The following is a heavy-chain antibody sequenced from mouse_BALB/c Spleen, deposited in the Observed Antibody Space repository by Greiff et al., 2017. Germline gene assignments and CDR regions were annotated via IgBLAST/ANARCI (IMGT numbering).Heavy chain of an antibody. J-gene: IGHJ2*01. D-gene: IGHD4-1*01. CDR3: ERGNWLDY. CDR2: ISSGSSTI. V-gene: IGHV5-17*02. Sequence: EVKLVESGGGLVQPGGSRKLSCAASGFTFSSFGMHWARQAPEKGLEWVAYISSGSSTIYYADTVKGRFTISRDNPKNTLFLRMTSLRSEDTAMYYCERGNWLDYWGQGTTLTVSS. CDR1: GFTFSSFG.